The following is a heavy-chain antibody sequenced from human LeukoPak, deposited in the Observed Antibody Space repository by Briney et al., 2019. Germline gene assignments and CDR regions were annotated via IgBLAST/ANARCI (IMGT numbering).Heavy chain of an antibody. CDR2: ISSSGSTI. Sequence: GGSLRLSCTPSGFNFRAYWMSWIRQAPGKGLEWVSYISSSGSTIYYADSVKGRFTISRDNAKNSLYLQMNSLRAEDTAVYYCAKEGGTGQFDYWGQGTLVTVSS. V-gene: IGHV3-11*01. D-gene: IGHD2-8*02. CDR1: GFNFRAYW. CDR3: AKEGGTGQFDY. J-gene: IGHJ4*02.